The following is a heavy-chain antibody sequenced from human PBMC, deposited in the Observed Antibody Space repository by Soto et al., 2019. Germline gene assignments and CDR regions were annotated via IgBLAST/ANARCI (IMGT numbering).Heavy chain of an antibody. Sequence: TCTVSGGSISSGDYYWSWIRQPPGKGLEWIGYIYYSGSTYYNPSLKSRLTISVDTSNNQFSLKVNSVTAADTAVYYCARLTSMAVAGYFDYWGQGTLVTVSS. CDR2: IYYSGST. V-gene: IGHV4-30-4*01. CDR3: ARLTSMAVAGYFDY. J-gene: IGHJ4*02. CDR1: GGSISSGDYY. D-gene: IGHD6-19*01.